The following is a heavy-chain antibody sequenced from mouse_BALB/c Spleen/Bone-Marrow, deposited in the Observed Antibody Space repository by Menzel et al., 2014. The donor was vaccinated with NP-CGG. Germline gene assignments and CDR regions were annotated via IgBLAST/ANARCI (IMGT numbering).Heavy chain of an antibody. Sequence: QVQLQQSGVELVRPGTSVKVSCKASGYAFTNYWIEWVKRRPGQGLEWIGVINPGSGGINYNEKFKGKATLTADKSSNTAYMQLSSLTSVDSAVYFCARELGRGFAYWGQGTLVTVSA. J-gene: IGHJ3*01. CDR1: GYAFTNYW. V-gene: IGHV1-54*01. CDR3: ARELGRGFAY. CDR2: INPGSGGI. D-gene: IGHD4-1*01.